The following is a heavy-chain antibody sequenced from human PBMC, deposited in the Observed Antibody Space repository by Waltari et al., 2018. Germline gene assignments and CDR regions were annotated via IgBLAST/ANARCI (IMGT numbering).Heavy chain of an antibody. Sequence: QVQLVQSGAEVKKPGSSVKVSCKASGGTFSSYAISWVRQAPGQGLEWRGRIIRIFGTANYAQKFQGRVTITADKSTSTAYMELSSLRSEDTAVYYCARNDIVVPTAPGGMDVWGQGTTVTVSS. D-gene: IGHD2-2*01. J-gene: IGHJ6*02. V-gene: IGHV1-69*08. CDR2: IIRIFGTA. CDR1: GGTFSSYA. CDR3: ARNDIVVPTAPGGMDV.